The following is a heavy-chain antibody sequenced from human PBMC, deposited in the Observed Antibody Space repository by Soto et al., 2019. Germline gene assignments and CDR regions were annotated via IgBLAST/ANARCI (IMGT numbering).Heavy chain of an antibody. CDR1: GGAISSGDYY. J-gene: IGHJ4*02. CDR2: IYYSGST. D-gene: IGHD3-22*01. V-gene: IGHV4-30-4*01. Sequence: PSETLSLTCTVSGGAISSGDYYWSWIRQPPGKGLEWIGYIYYSGSTYYKPSLKSRVTISVDTPKNKFSLRLSSVTAADTALSYCPSLTYSDSSRVDYWGQGTLVTVSS. CDR3: PSLTYSDSSRVDY.